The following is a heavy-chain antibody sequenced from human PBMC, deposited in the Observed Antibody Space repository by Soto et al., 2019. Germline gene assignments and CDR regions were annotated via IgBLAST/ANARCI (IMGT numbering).Heavy chain of an antibody. J-gene: IGHJ6*02. Sequence: QVQLVQSGAEVKKPGSSVKVSCKASGGTFSSYTISWVRQAPGQGLEWMGRIIPILGIANYAQKFQRRVTITADKSTGTAYMELSSLRSEDTVVYYCARDFLGMDVWGQGTTVTVSS. V-gene: IGHV1-69*08. CDR3: ARDFLGMDV. CDR2: IIPILGIA. CDR1: GGTFSSYT.